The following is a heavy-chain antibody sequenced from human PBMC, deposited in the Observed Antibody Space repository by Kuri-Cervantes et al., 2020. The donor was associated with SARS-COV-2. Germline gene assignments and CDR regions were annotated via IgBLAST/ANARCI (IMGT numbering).Heavy chain of an antibody. CDR1: GSTFSTYD. CDR3: ARDVGDSGSDY. J-gene: IGHJ4*02. Sequence: GESLKISCAASGSTFSTYDMYWVRQAPGKGLEWVAFIWNDGSNKYYADSVKGRFTISRDNSKNTLYLQMDSLRGDDTAVYYCARDVGDSGSDYWGQGTLVTVSS. CDR2: IWNDGSNK. V-gene: IGHV3-33*08. D-gene: IGHD3-10*01.